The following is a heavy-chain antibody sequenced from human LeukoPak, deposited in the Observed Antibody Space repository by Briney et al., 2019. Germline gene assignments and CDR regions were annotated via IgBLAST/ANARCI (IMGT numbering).Heavy chain of an antibody. Sequence: GSSPQISCKGSGYSFTSYWIGWVRQLPGKGLEWMGIIYPGDSDTRYSPSFQGQVTISVDKSISTAYVQWSSLKASDTAMYYCARRVLDYFEHWGQGTLVTVSS. J-gene: IGHJ4*02. V-gene: IGHV5-51*01. CDR1: GYSFTSYW. CDR3: ARRVLDYFEH. CDR2: IYPGDSDT. D-gene: IGHD4/OR15-4a*01.